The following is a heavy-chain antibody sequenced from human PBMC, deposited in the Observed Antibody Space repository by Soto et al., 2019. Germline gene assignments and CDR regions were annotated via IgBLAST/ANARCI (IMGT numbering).Heavy chain of an antibody. CDR2: INPSGGST. CDR1: GYTFTSYY. J-gene: IGHJ3*02. V-gene: IGHV1-46*03. D-gene: IGHD6-19*01. Sequence: ASVKVSCKASGYTFTSYYMHCVRQAPGQGLEWMGIINPSGGSTSYAQKFQGRVTMTRDTSTSTVYMELSSLRSEDTAVYYCARDSLHIAVAGIKAFDIWGQGTMVTVSS. CDR3: ARDSLHIAVAGIKAFDI.